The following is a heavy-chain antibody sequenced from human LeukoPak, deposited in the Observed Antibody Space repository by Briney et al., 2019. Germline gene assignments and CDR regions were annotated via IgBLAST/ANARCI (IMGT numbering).Heavy chain of an antibody. V-gene: IGHV3-21*01. D-gene: IGHD3-10*01. J-gene: IGHJ4*02. CDR2: ISSGSSYI. Sequence: GGSLRLSCAASGFTFNNYSINWVRQAPGKGLEWVSFISSGSSYIYYADSVKGRFTISRDNAKNSLYLQMNSLRAEDTAVYYCARASRITKQHNEYWGQGTLVTVSS. CDR1: GFTFNNYS. CDR3: ARASRITKQHNEY.